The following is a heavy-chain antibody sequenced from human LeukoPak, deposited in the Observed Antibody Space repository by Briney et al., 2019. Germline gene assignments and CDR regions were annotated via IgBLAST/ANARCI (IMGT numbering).Heavy chain of an antibody. CDR3: ARDPGYSFYRYYYYGMDV. V-gene: IGHV3-23*01. Sequence: GGSLRLSCTASGFTFSTKAMTWVRTAPGKGPARLSTISGSAGSIHYADSVKGRFTISRDSSKNTLYLQMNSLRAEDTAVYYCARDPGYSFYRYYYYGMDVWGQGTTVTVSS. D-gene: IGHD5-18*01. CDR2: ISGSAGSI. CDR1: GFTFSTKA. J-gene: IGHJ6*02.